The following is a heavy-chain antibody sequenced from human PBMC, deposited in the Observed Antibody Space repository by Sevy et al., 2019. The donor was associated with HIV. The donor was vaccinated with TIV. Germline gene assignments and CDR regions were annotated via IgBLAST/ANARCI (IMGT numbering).Heavy chain of an antibody. V-gene: IGHV3-23*01. J-gene: IGHJ2*01. CDR2: ISGGGGGT. Sequence: GGSLRLSCAASGFTFNNYAMSWVRQAPGKGLEGKALEWVSTISGGGGGTCYADSVRGRFTISRYNSKNTLFLKVNSLRVEDTAVYYCARHYFQDIADGWYFDLWGRGTLVTVSS. CDR3: ARHYFQDIADGWYFDL. CDR1: GFTFNNYA. D-gene: IGHD6-13*01.